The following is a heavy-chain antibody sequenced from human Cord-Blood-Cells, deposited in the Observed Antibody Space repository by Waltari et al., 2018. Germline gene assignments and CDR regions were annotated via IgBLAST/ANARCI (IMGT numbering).Heavy chain of an antibody. Sequence: EVQLVESGGGLVKPGGSLRLSCAASGFTFSNAWMSWVRQAPGKGLEWVGRIKNKTDGGTTDYAAPVKGRFTISRDDSKNTLYLQMNSLKTEDTAVYYCTTDSLLANYFDYWGQGTLVTVSS. D-gene: IGHD1-26*01. J-gene: IGHJ4*02. CDR3: TTDSLLANYFDY. CDR2: IKNKTDGGTT. V-gene: IGHV3-15*01. CDR1: GFTFSNAW.